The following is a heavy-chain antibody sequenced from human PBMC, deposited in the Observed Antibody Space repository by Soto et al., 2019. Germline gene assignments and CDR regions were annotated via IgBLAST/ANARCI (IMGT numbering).Heavy chain of an antibody. Sequence: SETLSLTCAVSSGSISSSNWWSWVRQPPGKGLEWIGEIYHSGSTNYNPSLKSRVTISVDKSKNQFSLKLSSVTAADTAVYYCARGAFGYYYYMDVWGKGTTVTVSS. V-gene: IGHV4-4*02. J-gene: IGHJ6*03. CDR2: IYHSGST. D-gene: IGHD3-10*01. CDR1: SGSISSSNW. CDR3: ARGAFGYYYYMDV.